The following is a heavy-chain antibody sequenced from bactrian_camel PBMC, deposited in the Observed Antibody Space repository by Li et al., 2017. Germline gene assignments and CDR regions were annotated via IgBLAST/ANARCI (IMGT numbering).Heavy chain of an antibody. Sequence: HVQLVESGGGSVQAGGSVRLSCAASGNTYNLNCLGWFRQAPGMEREQVAVFIYTFGRTTRYADSVKGRFTISQDDAKNTVYLQMNNLKPEDTAMYYCKTTIRCRWYSSASTYWGQGTQVTVS. CDR3: KTTIRCRWYSSASTY. CDR2: FIYTFGRTT. CDR1: GNTYNLNC. D-gene: IGHD6*01. J-gene: IGHJ4*01. V-gene: IGHV3S53*01.